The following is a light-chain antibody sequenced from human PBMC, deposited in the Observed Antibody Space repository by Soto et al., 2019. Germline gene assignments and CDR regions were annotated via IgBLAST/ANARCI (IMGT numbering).Light chain of an antibody. V-gene: IGLV2-14*01. CDR1: SSDIGSYNY. CDR2: EVS. Sequence: QSALTQPASVSGSPGQSITISCTGASSDIGSYNYVSWYQQHLGKAPKLIIYEVSNRPSGVSNRLSGSKSGNTASLTISGLQTEDEADYYCSSYRGTTTVFGGGTKLTVL. CDR3: SSYRGTTTV. J-gene: IGLJ3*02.